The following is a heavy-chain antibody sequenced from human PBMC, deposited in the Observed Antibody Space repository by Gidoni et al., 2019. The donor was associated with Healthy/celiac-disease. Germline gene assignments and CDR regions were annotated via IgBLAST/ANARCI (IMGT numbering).Heavy chain of an antibody. J-gene: IGHJ6*02. V-gene: IGHV1-46*03. CDR3: ARDFGIVVVTKRGMDV. Sequence: QVQLVQSGAEVKKPGASVKVSCKASGYTFTSYYMHWVRQAPGQGLEWMGIINPSGGSTSYAQKFQGRVTMTRDTSTSTVYMELSSLRSEDTAVYYCARDFGIVVVTKRGMDVWGQGTTVTVSS. D-gene: IGHD2-21*02. CDR2: INPSGGST. CDR1: GYTFTSYY.